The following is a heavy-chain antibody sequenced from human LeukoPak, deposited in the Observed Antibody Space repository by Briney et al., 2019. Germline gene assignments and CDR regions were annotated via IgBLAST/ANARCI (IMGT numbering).Heavy chain of an antibody. V-gene: IGHV1-8*03. D-gene: IGHD6-19*01. CDR3: ARLTSSGYSSGWITYYYYYMDV. CDR2: MNPNSGNT. Sequence: ASVKVSCKASGYTFTGYYMHWVRQAPGQGLEWMGWMNPNSGNTGYAQKFQGRVTITRNTSISTAYMELSSLRSEDTAVYYCARLTSSGYSSGWITYYYYYMDVWGKGTTVTVSS. J-gene: IGHJ6*03. CDR1: GYTFTGYY.